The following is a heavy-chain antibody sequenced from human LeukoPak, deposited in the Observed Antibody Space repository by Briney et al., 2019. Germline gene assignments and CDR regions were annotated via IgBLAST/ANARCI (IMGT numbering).Heavy chain of an antibody. CDR2: INHSGST. D-gene: IGHD3-10*01. CDR3: AREGYYGSGRLTDY. CDR1: GGSFSGYY. J-gene: IGHJ4*02. Sequence: PSETLSLTCAVYGGSFSGYYWSWIRQPPGKGLEWIGEINHSGSTNYNPSLKSRVTISVDTSKNQFSLKLSSVTAAATAVYYCAREGYYGSGRLTDYWGQGTLVTVSS. V-gene: IGHV4-34*01.